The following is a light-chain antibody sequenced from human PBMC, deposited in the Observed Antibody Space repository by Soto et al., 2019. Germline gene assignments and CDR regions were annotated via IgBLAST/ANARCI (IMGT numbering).Light chain of an antibody. CDR1: QSVSSN. Sequence: EIVMTQSPATLSVSPGERATLSCRASQSVSSNLAWYQQKPGQAPRLLIYGASTRATDIPARFSGSGSGTEFTLTISSLQSEDFAVYYCQQYNNWHPFFGGGTKVEIK. J-gene: IGKJ4*01. CDR2: GAS. V-gene: IGKV3-15*01. CDR3: QQYNNWHPF.